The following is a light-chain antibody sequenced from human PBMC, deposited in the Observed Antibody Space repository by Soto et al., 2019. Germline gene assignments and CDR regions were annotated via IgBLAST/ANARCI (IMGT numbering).Light chain of an antibody. CDR2: HVS. CDR3: SSYTSSNTYV. V-gene: IGLV2-14*03. J-gene: IGLJ1*01. Sequence: QSVLTQPASVSGSPGQSITISCTGTSSDVGGYNYVSWYQQHPGKAPMLMIYHVSNRPSGVSNRFSGSKSANTASLTISGPQAEDEADYYCSSYTSSNTYVFGTGTKVTVL. CDR1: SSDVGGYNY.